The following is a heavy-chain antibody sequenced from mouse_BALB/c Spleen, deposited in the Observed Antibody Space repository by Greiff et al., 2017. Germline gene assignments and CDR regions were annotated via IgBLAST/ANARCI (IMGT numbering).Heavy chain of an antibody. Sequence: VKLQESGAELVRPGSSVKISCKASGYAFSSYWMNWVKQRPGQGLEWIGQIYPGDGDTNYNGKFKGKATLTADKSSSTAYMQLSSLTSEDSAVYFCAIPYYYGSSSWAMDYWGQGTSVTVAS. CDR3: AIPYYYGSSSWAMDY. V-gene: IGHV1-80*01. D-gene: IGHD1-1*01. CDR1: GYAFSSYW. J-gene: IGHJ4*01. CDR2: IYPGDGDT.